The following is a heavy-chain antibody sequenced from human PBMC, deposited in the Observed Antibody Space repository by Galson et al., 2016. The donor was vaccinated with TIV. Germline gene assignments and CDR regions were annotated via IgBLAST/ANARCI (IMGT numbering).Heavy chain of an antibody. J-gene: IGHJ4*02. D-gene: IGHD1-26*01. CDR3: TRDLGRRREY. CDR1: GYTFTTYY. Sequence: SVKVSCKASGYTFTTYYIHWVRQAPGQGLEWMGVIDPSGGGTTYAQKFQARVTMTRGTSTSTVYMGLSSLKSEDTAVYYCTRDLGRRREYWGQGTLVTVSS. V-gene: IGHV1-46*01. CDR2: IDPSGGGT.